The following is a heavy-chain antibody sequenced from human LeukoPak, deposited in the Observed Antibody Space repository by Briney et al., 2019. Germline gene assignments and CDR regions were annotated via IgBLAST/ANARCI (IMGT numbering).Heavy chain of an antibody. J-gene: IGHJ4*02. V-gene: IGHV4-34*01. CDR1: GGSFSGYY. CDR3: ARGGSRRKYYYDSSGHLYYFDY. D-gene: IGHD3-22*01. CDR2: INHSGST. Sequence: SETLSLTCAVYGGSFSGYYWSWIRQPPGKGLEWIGEINHSGSTNYNPSLKGRVTISVDTSKNQFSLKLSSVTAADTAVYYCARGGSRRKYYYDSSGHLYYFDYWGQGTLVTVSS.